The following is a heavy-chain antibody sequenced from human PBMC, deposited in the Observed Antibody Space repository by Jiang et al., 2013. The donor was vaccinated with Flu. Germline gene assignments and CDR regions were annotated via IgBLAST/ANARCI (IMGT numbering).Heavy chain of an antibody. CDR2: IYYTRGD. CDR1: GGSITSGEYY. V-gene: IGHV4-30-4*08. D-gene: IGHD4-17*01. J-gene: IGHJ5*02. Sequence: TLSLTCTVSGGSITSGEYYWSWVRRPPGKGLEWIGYIYYTRGDYYNPSLKSRLSISLDTSKNQFSLRLTSVTVADTAVYYCARFLYGDFVSWFDPWGQGTLVTVSS. CDR3: ARFLYGDFVSWFDP.